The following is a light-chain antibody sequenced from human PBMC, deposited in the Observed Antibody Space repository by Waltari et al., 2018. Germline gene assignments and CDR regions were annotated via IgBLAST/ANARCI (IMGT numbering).Light chain of an antibody. CDR3: QQSYSTPWT. V-gene: IGKV1-39*01. CDR1: QSISSY. CDR2: AAS. J-gene: IGKJ1*01. Sequence: DIQMTQSPSSLSASVGDRATITCRAIQSISSYLNWYQQKPGKAPKLLIYAASSLQSGVPSRFSGSGSGTDFTLTISSLQPEDFATYYCQQSYSTPWTFGQGTKVEIK.